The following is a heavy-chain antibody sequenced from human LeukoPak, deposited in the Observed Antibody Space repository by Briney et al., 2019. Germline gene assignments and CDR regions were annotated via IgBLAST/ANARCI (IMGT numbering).Heavy chain of an antibody. J-gene: IGHJ4*02. CDR3: ARGRGYNSFDY. CDR1: GGSFSGYY. V-gene: IGHV4-34*01. CDR2: INHSGST. Sequence: SSETLSLTCAVYGGSFSGYYWSWIRQPPGKGLEWIGEINHSGSTNYNPSLKSRVTISVDTSKNQFSLKLSSVTAADTAVYYCARGRGYNSFDYWGQGTLVTVPS. D-gene: IGHD5-24*01.